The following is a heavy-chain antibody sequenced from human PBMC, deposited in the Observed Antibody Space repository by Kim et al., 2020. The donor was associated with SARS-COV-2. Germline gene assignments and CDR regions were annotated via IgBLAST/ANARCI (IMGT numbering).Heavy chain of an antibody. Sequence: GWSLRLSCAASGFTVSSNYMSWVRQAPGKGLEWVSVIYSGGSTYYADSVKGRFTISRDNSKNTLYLQMNSLRAEDTAVYYCARDPYGYWWFDLWGRGTLVTVSS. CDR2: IYSGGST. D-gene: IGHD4-17*01. CDR1: GFTVSSNY. V-gene: IGHV3-53*01. CDR3: ARDPYGYWWFDL. J-gene: IGHJ2*01.